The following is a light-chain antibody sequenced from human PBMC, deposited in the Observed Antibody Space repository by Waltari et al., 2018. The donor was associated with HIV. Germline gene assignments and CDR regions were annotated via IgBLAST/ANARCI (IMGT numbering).Light chain of an antibody. CDR3: HQYNKWPRGT. CDR2: GAS. Sequence: VMTQSPATVSVSPGGRATLSCRASQSVGSYLAWYQRKPGQAPRLLIYGASTRATGIPTRFSGSVSGTEFTLTISRLKSEDFAVYYCHQYNKWPRGTFGGGTKVEV. J-gene: IGKJ4*01. CDR1: QSVGSY. V-gene: IGKV3-15*01.